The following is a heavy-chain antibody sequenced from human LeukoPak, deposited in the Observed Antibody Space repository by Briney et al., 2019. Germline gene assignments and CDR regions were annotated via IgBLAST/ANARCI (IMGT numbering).Heavy chain of an antibody. CDR2: IVVGSGNT. V-gene: IGHV1-58*02. J-gene: IGHJ6*02. D-gene: IGHD1-26*01. CDR1: GFTFNRSA. Sequence: GASVQVSFKASGFTFNRSAMQWLRQARGQRLEWIGCIVVGSGNTNYAQKFHERVTITRDMSTSTAYMELSSLRSEDTAVYYCAATATYCGLSHYYYAMYVWGQGTTVTVSS. CDR3: AATATYCGLSHYYYAMYV.